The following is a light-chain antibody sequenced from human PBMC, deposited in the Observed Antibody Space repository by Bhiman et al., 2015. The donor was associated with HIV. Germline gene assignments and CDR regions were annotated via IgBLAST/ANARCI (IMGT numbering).Light chain of an antibody. J-gene: IGLJ1*01. V-gene: IGLV2-14*01. CDR2: EVN. Sequence: QSALTQPASVSGSPGQSITISCTGTSSDVGVYNLVSWYQHHPGKAPKLIIYEVNKRPSGVPARFSGSKFGNTASLTISELQTEDEADYYCCSFTGDTHLYVFGSGTTVTVL. CDR3: CSFTGDTHLYV. CDR1: SSDVGVYNL.